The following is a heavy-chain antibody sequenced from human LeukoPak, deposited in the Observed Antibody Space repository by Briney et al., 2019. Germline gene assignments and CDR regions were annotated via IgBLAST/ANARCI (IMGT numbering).Heavy chain of an antibody. D-gene: IGHD1-26*01. J-gene: IGHJ4*02. Sequence: GGSLRLSCAASGFTFSSYWVSWVRQAPGKGLEWVANIKQDGSEKYYVDSVKGRFTISRDNAKNSLYLQMNSLRAEDTAVYYCARDRMGRIFDYWGQGTLVTVSS. CDR3: ARDRMGRIFDY. CDR2: IKQDGSEK. CDR1: GFTFSSYW. V-gene: IGHV3-7*01.